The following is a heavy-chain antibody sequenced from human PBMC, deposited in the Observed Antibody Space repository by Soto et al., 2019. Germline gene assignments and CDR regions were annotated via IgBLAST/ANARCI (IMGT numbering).Heavy chain of an antibody. D-gene: IGHD2-2*01. CDR1: GYTFTSYY. CDR3: ARVYKYCSSTSCYVFPLDP. CDR2: INPSGGST. V-gene: IGHV1-46*01. Sequence: GASVKVSCKASGYTFTSYYMHWVRRAPGQGLEWMGIINPSGGSTSYAQKFQGRVTMTRDTSTSTVYMELSSLRSEDTAVYYCARVYKYCSSTSCYVFPLDPWGQGTLVTVSS. J-gene: IGHJ5*02.